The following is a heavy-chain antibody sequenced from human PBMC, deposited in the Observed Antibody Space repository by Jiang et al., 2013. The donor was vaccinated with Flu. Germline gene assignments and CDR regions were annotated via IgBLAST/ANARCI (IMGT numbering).Heavy chain of an antibody. CDR3: AGSLIVGATADY. D-gene: IGHD1-26*01. CDR2: IIPILGTA. Sequence: GAEVKKPGSSVKVSCKASGGTFSSYTISWVRQAPGQGLEWMGRIIPILGTANYAQKFQGRVTITADESTSTAYMELSSLRSEDTAVYYCAGSLIVGATADYWGQGTLVTVSS. V-gene: IGHV1-69*08. J-gene: IGHJ4*02. CDR1: GGTFSSYT.